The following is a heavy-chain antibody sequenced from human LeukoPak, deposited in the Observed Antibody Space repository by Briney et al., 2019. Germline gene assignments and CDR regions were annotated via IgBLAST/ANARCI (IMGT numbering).Heavy chain of an antibody. D-gene: IGHD3-22*01. CDR1: GYTFTGYY. V-gene: IGHV1-2*02. CDR3: ARDLTYYYDSSGYTADY. CDR2: INPNSGGT. J-gene: IGHJ4*02. Sequence: ASVKVSCKASGYTFTGYYMHWVRQAPGQGLEWVGWINPNSGGTNYAQKFQGGVTMTRDTSISTAYMELSRLRSDDTAVYYCARDLTYYYDSSGYTADYWGQGTLVTVSS.